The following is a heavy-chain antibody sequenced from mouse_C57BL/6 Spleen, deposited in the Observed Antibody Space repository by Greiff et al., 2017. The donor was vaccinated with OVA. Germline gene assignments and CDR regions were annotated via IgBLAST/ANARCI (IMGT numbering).Heavy chain of an antibody. V-gene: IGHV1-85*01. D-gene: IGHD1-1*01. CDR2: IYPRDGST. J-gene: IGHJ1*03. CDR1: GYTFTSYD. CDR3: ARGTTVVAPTGYFDV. Sequence: VQLQQSGPELVKPGASVKLSCKASGYTFTSYDINWVKQRPGQGLEWIGWIYPRDGSTKYTEKFKGKATLTVDTSSSTAYMELHSLTSEDSAVYFCARGTTVVAPTGYFDVWGTGTTVTVSS.